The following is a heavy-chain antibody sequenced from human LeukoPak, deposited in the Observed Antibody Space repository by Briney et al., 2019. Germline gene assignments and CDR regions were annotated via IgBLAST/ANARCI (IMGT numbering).Heavy chain of an antibody. CDR2: FDPEDGET. D-gene: IGHD6-13*01. V-gene: IGHV1-24*01. CDR1: GYTLTELS. Sequence: ASVKVSCKVSGYTLTELSMHWVRQAPGKGLEWMGGFDPEDGETIHAQKFQSRVTMTEDTSTDTAYMELSSLRSEDTAVYYCATGGDSWYYFDYWGQGTLVTVSS. J-gene: IGHJ4*02. CDR3: ATGGDSWYYFDY.